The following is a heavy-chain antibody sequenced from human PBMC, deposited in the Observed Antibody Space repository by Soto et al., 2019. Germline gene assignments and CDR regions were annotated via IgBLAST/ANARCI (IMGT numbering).Heavy chain of an antibody. D-gene: IGHD5-12*01. CDR1: GGSISSGGYY. Sequence: QMQLQESGPGLVKPSQTLSLTCTVSGGSISSGGYYWSWIRQHPGKVLEWIGYIYYSGSTYYNPSLKSRVTIAVDTSKNQFSLKLSSVTAADTAVYYCAGGGLIVSTIYTFDYVVQGPMVTVSS. CDR3: AGGGLIVSTIYTFDY. J-gene: IGHJ4*02. V-gene: IGHV4-31*03. CDR2: IYYSGST.